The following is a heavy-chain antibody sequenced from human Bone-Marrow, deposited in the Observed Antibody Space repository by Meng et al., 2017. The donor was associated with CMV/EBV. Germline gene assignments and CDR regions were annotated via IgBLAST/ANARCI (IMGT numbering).Heavy chain of an antibody. D-gene: IGHD3-3*01. CDR2: IYSDGST. CDR1: GFTFSSYW. CDR3: ARDRTNYDFWSGSFDY. V-gene: IGHV3-53*01. J-gene: IGHJ4*02. Sequence: GGSLRLSCAASGFTFSSYWMHWVRQAPGKGLEWVSLIYSDGSTYYADSVKGRFTVSRDNSENTVSLQLNSLRAEDTAVYYCARDRTNYDFWSGSFDYWGQGTLVTVSS.